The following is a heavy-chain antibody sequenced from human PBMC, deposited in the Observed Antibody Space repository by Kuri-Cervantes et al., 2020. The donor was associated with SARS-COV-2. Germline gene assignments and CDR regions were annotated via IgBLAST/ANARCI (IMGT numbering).Heavy chain of an antibody. D-gene: IGHD3-22*01. V-gene: IGHV3-30*18. CDR3: AKGGDMIVVVILRY. CDR2: ISYDGSNK. CDR1: GFTFSSYG. J-gene: IGHJ4*02. Sequence: GESLKISCAASGFTFSSYGMHWVRQAPGKGLEWVAVISYDGSNKYHADSVKGRFTISRDNSKNTLYLQMNSLRAEDTAVYYCAKGGDMIVVVILRYWGQGTLVTVSS.